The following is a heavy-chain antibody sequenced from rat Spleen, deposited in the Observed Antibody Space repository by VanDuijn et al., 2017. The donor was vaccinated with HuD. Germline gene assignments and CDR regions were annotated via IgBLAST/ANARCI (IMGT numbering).Heavy chain of an antibody. CDR3: ARGNMDSTDYYHYFDY. J-gene: IGHJ2*01. Sequence: EVQLVESGGGLVQPGRSMKLSCAASGFTFSNYCMTWVRQAPTKSLDWVASICTGGDDPHYRDSEKDRFPISRDNAKSTLYLQMDSLRSEDTATYYCARGNMDSTDYYHYFDYWGQGVTVTVSS. D-gene: IGHD1-6*01. CDR2: ICTGGDDP. V-gene: IGHV5-25*01. CDR1: GFTFSNYC.